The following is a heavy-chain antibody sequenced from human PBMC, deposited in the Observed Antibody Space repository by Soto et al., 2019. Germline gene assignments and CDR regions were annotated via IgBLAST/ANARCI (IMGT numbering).Heavy chain of an antibody. CDR1: GGTFSSYA. Sequence: QVQLVQSGAEVKKPGSSVKVSCKASGGTFSSYAISWVRQGPGQGLEWMGGIIPIFGTANYAQKFQGRVTITADESTSTAYMELSSLRSEDTAVYYCARVQGIMITFGGVIASHYYYGMDVWGQGTTVTVSS. V-gene: IGHV1-69*12. J-gene: IGHJ6*02. CDR2: IIPIFGTA. CDR3: ARVQGIMITFGGVIASHYYYGMDV. D-gene: IGHD3-16*02.